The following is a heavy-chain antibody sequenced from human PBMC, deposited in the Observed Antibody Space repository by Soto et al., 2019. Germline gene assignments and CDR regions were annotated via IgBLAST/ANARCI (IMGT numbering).Heavy chain of an antibody. D-gene: IGHD6-13*01. CDR2: ISWNSGSI. Sequence: GGSLRLSCAASGFTFDDYAMHWVRQAPGKGLEWVSGISWNSGSIGYADSVKGRFTISRDNAKNSLYLQMNSLRAEDTALYYCAKDRFIAAPAGGGYYGMHVWGEGTPVTV. CDR3: AKDRFIAAPAGGGYYGMHV. V-gene: IGHV3-9*01. J-gene: IGHJ6*02. CDR1: GFTFDDYA.